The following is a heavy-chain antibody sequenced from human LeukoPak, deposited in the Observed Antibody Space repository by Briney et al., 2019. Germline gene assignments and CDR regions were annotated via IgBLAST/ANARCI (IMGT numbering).Heavy chain of an antibody. J-gene: IGHJ2*01. V-gene: IGHV4-59*01. CDR2: IYYSGST. D-gene: IGHD6-19*01. Sequence: SETLSLTCTVSGGSISSYYWSWIRQPPGKGLEWIGYIYYSGSTNYNPSLKSRVTISVDTSKNQFSLKLSSVTAADTAVYYCAIDLYSSGWYSTRYWYFDLWGRGTLVTVSS. CDR3: AIDLYSSGWYSTRYWYFDL. CDR1: GGSISSYY.